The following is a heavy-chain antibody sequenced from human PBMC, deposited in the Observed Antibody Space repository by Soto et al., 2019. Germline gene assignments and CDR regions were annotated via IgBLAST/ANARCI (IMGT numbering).Heavy chain of an antibody. CDR3: AREVGAYDFWSGYYSVYGMDV. Sequence: GGSLRLSCAASGFTFSSYSMNWVRQAPGKGLEWVSSISSSSSYIYYADSVKGRFTISRDNAKNSLYLQMNSLRAEDTAVYYCAREVGAYDFWSGYYSVYGMDVWGQGNTVTVSS. V-gene: IGHV3-21*01. CDR2: ISSSSSYI. J-gene: IGHJ6*02. CDR1: GFTFSSYS. D-gene: IGHD3-3*01.